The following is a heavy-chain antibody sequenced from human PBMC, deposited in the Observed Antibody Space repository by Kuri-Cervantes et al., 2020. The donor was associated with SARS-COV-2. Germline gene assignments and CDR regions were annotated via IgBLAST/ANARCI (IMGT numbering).Heavy chain of an antibody. Sequence: ETLSLTCAASGFTFSSYAMSWVRQAPGKGLEWASAISGSGGSTYYADSVKGRFTISRDNSKNTLYLQMNSLRAEDTAVYYCAKLGGGDYDFWSGYSDYYYGMDVWGQGTTVTVSS. V-gene: IGHV3-23*01. D-gene: IGHD3-3*01. CDR3: AKLGGGDYDFWSGYSDYYYGMDV. J-gene: IGHJ6*02. CDR1: GFTFSSYA. CDR2: ISGSGGST.